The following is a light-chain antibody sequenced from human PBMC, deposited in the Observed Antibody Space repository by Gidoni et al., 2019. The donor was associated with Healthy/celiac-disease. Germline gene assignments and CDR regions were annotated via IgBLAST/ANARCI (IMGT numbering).Light chain of an antibody. CDR2: GAS. V-gene: IGKV3-15*01. CDR1: QSVNSN. Sequence: EIVMTQSPATLSVSPGERATLSCRASQSVNSNLAWYQQKPGQAPRLLIYGASTRATGIPARFSGSGSGTEFTLTISSLQSEDFAVYYCQQYNNWHVTFXQXTKVEIK. J-gene: IGKJ1*01. CDR3: QQYNNWHVT.